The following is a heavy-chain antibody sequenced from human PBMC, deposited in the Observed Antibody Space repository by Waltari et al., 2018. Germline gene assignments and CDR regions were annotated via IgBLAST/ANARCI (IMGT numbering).Heavy chain of an antibody. V-gene: IGHV1-46*01. J-gene: IGHJ4*02. CDR3: ARDQVTHAYSSSAQAGY. D-gene: IGHD6-13*01. CDR1: GYTFTSYY. CDR2: INPSGGST. Sequence: QVQLVQSGAEVKKPGASVKVSCKASGYTFTSYYMHWVRQAPGQGLEWMGIINPSGGSTSYAQKFQGRVTMTRDTSTSTVYMELSSLRSEDTAVYYCARDQVTHAYSSSAQAGYWGQGTLVTVSS.